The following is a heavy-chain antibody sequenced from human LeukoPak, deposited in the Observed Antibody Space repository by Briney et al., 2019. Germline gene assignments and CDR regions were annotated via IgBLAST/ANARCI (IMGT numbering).Heavy chain of an antibody. CDR2: ISPDGSSA. J-gene: IGHJ4*02. CDR3: ARVSFCPRCHFDY. D-gene: IGHD2/OR15-2a*01. Sequence: PGRSLRLSCAASGFTFSSYWMHWVRQAPGKALVWVARISPDGSSALSADSVRGRFTISRDNADNTLYLQLNSLRAEDTAVYYCARVSFCPRCHFDYWGQGTLVTVSS. V-gene: IGHV3-74*03. CDR1: GFTFSSYW.